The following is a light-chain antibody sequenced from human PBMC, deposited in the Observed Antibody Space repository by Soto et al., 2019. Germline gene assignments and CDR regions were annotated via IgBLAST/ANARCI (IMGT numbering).Light chain of an antibody. CDR3: QHCNNCPPIFT. CDR2: AAS. V-gene: IGKV3D-15*01. Sequence: EIVMTQSPATLSVSPGERATLSCRASQSVSSSLAWYQQKPGQAPRLRTYAASTRATGIPARFSGSGSGTEFTHTISSLQAEDFAVYYCQHCNNCPPIFTVGPGTKVDIK. J-gene: IGKJ3*01. CDR1: QSVSSS.